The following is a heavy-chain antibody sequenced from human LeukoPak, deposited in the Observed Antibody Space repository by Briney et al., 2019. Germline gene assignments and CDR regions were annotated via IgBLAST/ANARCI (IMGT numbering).Heavy chain of an antibody. CDR2: NNPSGGST. V-gene: IGHV1-46*01. J-gene: IGHJ4*02. D-gene: IGHD2-15*01. Sequence: APVTVSFKASGYTFTNYYMHWGRQAPGQGLEWMGINNPSGGSTSYAQKFQGRVTMTRDTSTSTVYMELSSLRPEDTAVYYCARELGYCSGGSCYKNYFDYWGQGTLVTVSS. CDR3: ARELGYCSGGSCYKNYFDY. CDR1: GYTFTNYY.